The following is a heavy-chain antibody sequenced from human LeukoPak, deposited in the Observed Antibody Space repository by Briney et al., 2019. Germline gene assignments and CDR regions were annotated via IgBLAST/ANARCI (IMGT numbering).Heavy chain of an antibody. D-gene: IGHD3-3*01. CDR2: INHLGST. V-gene: IGHV4-34*01. J-gene: IGHJ5*02. CDR3: ATFWPLDRIDP. Sequence: SETLSLTCAVYGGSFSDYYWTWIRQPPGKGLEWIGEINHLGSTNYNPSLKSRVTISLDTSKNHFSLNLTSVTAADTAVYYCATFWPLDRIDPWGQGTLVTVSS. CDR1: GGSFSDYY.